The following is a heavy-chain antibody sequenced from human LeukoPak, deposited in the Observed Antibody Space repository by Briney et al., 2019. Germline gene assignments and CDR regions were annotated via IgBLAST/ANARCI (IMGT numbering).Heavy chain of an antibody. CDR3: AKDGSSGYYYGVWY. J-gene: IGHJ4*02. V-gene: IGHV3-30*18. CDR2: ISYDGSNK. CDR1: GFTFSNYG. Sequence: GGSLRLSCAASGFTFSNYGMHWVRQAPGKGLEWVAVISYDGSNKYYADSVKGRFTISRDISKNTLSLQMDSLRAEDTAVYFCAKDGSSGYYYGVWYWGQGTLVTVSS. D-gene: IGHD3-22*01.